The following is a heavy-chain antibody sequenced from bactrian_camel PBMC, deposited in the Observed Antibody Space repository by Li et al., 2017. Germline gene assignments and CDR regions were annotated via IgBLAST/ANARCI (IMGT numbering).Heavy chain of an antibody. J-gene: IGHJ6*01. CDR2: IQVDRPGGGQV. CDR3: AASYYSSCSLRRGRFGD. CDR1: GNTYSGQY. V-gene: IGHV3S40*01. Sequence: VQLVESGGGSVQAGGSLRISCKTSGNTYSGQYMAWFRQAPGKDREGVAYIQVDRPGGGQVYYADSVKGRFTISRDNLRNTVALQMSSLKPDDTAMYYCAASYYSSCSLRRGRFGDWGQGTQVTVS. D-gene: IGHD2*01.